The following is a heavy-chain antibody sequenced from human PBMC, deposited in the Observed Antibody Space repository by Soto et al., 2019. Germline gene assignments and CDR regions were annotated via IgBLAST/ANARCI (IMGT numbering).Heavy chain of an antibody. CDR3: VRDYSNYAPRYFDY. V-gene: IGHV4-59*12. CDR2: IYYSGST. Sequence: SETLSLTCTVSGGSISSYYWSWIRQPPGKGLEWIGYIYYSGSTNYNPSLKSRVTISVDTSKNHFSLKLYSLRAEDTAVYYCVRDYSNYAPRYFDYWGQGTLVTVSS. D-gene: IGHD4-4*01. CDR1: GGSISSYY. J-gene: IGHJ4*02.